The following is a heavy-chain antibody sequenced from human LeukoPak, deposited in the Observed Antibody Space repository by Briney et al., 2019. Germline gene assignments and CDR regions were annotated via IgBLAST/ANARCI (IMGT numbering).Heavy chain of an antibody. Sequence: GGSLRLSCAASGFTFSTYWMTWVRQAPGKGLEGVANIKEDGSREYYVDSVNGRLTISRDNAKNSLYLQMDSLTAEDTAVYYCARDSPGYGAYVSWGQGTLVSVSS. CDR1: GFTFSTYW. D-gene: IGHD5-12*01. CDR3: ARDSPGYGAYVS. V-gene: IGHV3-7*01. J-gene: IGHJ1*01. CDR2: IKEDGSRE.